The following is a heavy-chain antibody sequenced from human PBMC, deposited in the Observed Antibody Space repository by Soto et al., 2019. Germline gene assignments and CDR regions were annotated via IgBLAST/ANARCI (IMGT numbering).Heavy chain of an antibody. CDR1: GGSISSSSYY. CDR3: AAYSSSWYRDYYYYMDV. V-gene: IGHV4-39*01. D-gene: IGHD6-13*01. CDR2: IYYSGST. J-gene: IGHJ6*03. Sequence: PSETLSLTCTVSGGSISSSSYYWGWIRQPPGKGLEWIGSIYYSGSTYYNPSLKSRVTISVDTSKNQFSLKLSSVTAADTAVYYCAAYSSSWYRDYYYYMDVWGKGTTVTVSS.